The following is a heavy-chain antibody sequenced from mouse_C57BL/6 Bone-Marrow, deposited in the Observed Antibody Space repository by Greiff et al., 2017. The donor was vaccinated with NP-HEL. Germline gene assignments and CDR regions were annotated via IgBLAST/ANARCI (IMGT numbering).Heavy chain of an antibody. Sequence: VQLQQPGAELVKPGASVKMSCKASGYTFTSYWITWVKQRPGQGLEWIGDIYPGSGSTNYNEKFKSKATLTVDTASSTAYMRLSSLTSEDSAVYYCARMGYASWFAYWGQGTLVTVSA. V-gene: IGHV1-55*01. CDR2: IYPGSGST. D-gene: IGHD3-1*01. J-gene: IGHJ3*01. CDR1: GYTFTSYW. CDR3: ARMGYASWFAY.